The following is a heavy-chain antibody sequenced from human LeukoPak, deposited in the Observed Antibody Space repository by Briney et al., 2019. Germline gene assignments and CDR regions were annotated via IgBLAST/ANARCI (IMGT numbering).Heavy chain of an antibody. V-gene: IGHV4-34*01. D-gene: IGHD3-3*01. Sequence: SETLSLTCAVYGGSFSGYYWSWIRQPPGKGLEWIGEINHSGSTNYNPSLKSRVTRSVDTSKNQFSLKLSSVTAADTAVYYCARNPRYDFWSGYYTGTFDYWGQGTLVTVSS. CDR1: GGSFSGYY. J-gene: IGHJ4*02. CDR2: INHSGST. CDR3: ARNPRYDFWSGYYTGTFDY.